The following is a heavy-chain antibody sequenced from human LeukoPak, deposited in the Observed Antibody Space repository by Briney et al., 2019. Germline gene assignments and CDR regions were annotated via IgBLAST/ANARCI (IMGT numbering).Heavy chain of an antibody. V-gene: IGHV3-74*01. D-gene: IGHD5-24*01. CDR1: GCTFSSYR. J-gene: IGHJ4*02. Sequence: GGSLRLSCAASGCTFSSYRMHWVCQAPGKGLVCVSRINSDGSDTNYADSVKGRFTISRDNAKNTLYLQMNSLRAEDTAVYYCARLRRDLQFDYWGQGILVTVSS. CDR2: INSDGSDT. CDR3: ARLRRDLQFDY.